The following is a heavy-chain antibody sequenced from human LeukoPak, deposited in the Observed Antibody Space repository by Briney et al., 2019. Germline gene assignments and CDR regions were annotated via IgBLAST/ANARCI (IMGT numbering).Heavy chain of an antibody. CDR2: IYYSGST. CDR3: AGMTTVVTPSDP. J-gene: IGHJ5*02. V-gene: IGHV4-39*07. Sequence: SETLSLTCTVSGGSISSSSYYWGWIRQPPGKGLEWIGSIYYSGSTYYNPSLKSRVTISVDTSKNQFSLKLRSVTAADTAVYYCAGMTTVVTPSDPWGQGTLVTVSS. D-gene: IGHD4-23*01. CDR1: GGSISSSSYY.